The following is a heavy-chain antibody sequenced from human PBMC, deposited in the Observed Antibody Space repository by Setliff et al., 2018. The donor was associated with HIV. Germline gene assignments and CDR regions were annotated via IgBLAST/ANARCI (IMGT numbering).Heavy chain of an antibody. Sequence: GASVKVSCKASGYTFTGYYMHWVRQAPGQGLEWMGWINPNSGGTTYAQKFQGRVTMTRDTPISTAYMEGSRLRSDDPAVYYCARDHCSSSGCYDYSYYGMDVWGQGTTVTVSS. D-gene: IGHD2-2*01. CDR2: INPNSGGT. CDR1: GYTFTGYY. CDR3: ARDHCSSSGCYDYSYYGMDV. V-gene: IGHV1-2*02. J-gene: IGHJ6*02.